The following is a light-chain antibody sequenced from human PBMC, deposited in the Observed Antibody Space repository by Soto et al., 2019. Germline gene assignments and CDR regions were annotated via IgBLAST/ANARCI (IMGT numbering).Light chain of an antibody. J-gene: IGLJ1*01. CDR1: SSDVGGYNF. V-gene: IGLV2-14*01. Sequence: QTVVTQPASVSGSPGQSITISCTGTSSDVGGYNFVSWYQQHPDKAPKLMIYDVTNRPSGVSNRFSGSKSGNTASPTISGLQAEDEADYYCSSYTSISTYVFGTGTKLTVL. CDR3: SSYTSISTYV. CDR2: DVT.